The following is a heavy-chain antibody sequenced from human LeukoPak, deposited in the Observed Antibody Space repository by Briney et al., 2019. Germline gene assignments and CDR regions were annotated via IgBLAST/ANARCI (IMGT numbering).Heavy chain of an antibody. CDR2: INPNSGGT. V-gene: IGHV1-2*02. Sequence: ASVKVSCKASGYTFTGYYMHWVRQAPGQGLEWMGWINPNSGGTNYAQKFQGRVTMTRDTSISTAYMELSSLRSEDTAVYYCATGRKLRYFDWLSQYYYYYGMD. D-gene: IGHD3-9*01. CDR1: GYTFTGYY. CDR3: ATGRKLRYFDWLSQYYYYYGMD. J-gene: IGHJ6*01.